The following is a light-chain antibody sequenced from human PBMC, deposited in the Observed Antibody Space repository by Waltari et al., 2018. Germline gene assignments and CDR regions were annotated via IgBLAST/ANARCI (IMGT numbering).Light chain of an antibody. CDR3: QQYGTSPLT. CDR1: QSVTGSH. V-gene: IGKV3-20*01. Sequence: EIVLTQSPGTLSLSPGERATLSCRASQSVTGSHLAWYQQKPGQAPRLLIDGASSRATGIPDTFSGSGSGTDFTLTISRLEAEDFGVYFCQQYGTSPLTFGGGTKVEIK. J-gene: IGKJ4*01. CDR2: GAS.